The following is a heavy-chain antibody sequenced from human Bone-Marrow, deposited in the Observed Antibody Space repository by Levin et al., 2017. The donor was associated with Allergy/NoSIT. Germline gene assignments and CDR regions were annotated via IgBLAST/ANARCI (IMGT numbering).Heavy chain of an antibody. CDR3: ARDEYFDSGGYSYGS. CDR2: ISPSGNTV. D-gene: IGHD3-22*01. Sequence: GESLKISCKGSGYSFTDDFIAWIRQAPGKGLEWVSHISPSGNTVYYADSVKGRFTISRDNAKDSLYLQMNSLRAEDSAIYYCARDEYFDSGGYSYGSWGQGTLVIVSS. V-gene: IGHV3-11*01. J-gene: IGHJ1*01. CDR1: GYSFTDDF.